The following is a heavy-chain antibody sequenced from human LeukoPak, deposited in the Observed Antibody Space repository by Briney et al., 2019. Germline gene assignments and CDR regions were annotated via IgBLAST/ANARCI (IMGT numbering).Heavy chain of an antibody. J-gene: IGHJ4*02. Sequence: GSPLRLSCAASGFTFSSYAMHWVRQAPGKGLEWVAVISYDGSNKYYADSVKGRFTISRDNSRNTLYLQMNSLRAEDTAVYYCARGRATTLDYWGQGTLVTVSS. V-gene: IGHV3-30-3*01. D-gene: IGHD5-12*01. CDR1: GFTFSSYA. CDR3: ARGRATTLDY. CDR2: ISYDGSNK.